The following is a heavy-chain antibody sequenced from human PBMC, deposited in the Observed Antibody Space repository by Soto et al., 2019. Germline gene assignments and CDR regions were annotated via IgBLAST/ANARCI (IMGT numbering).Heavy chain of an antibody. CDR2: ISYDGSNK. V-gene: IGHV3-30-3*01. J-gene: IGHJ6*02. D-gene: IGHD5-18*01. CDR1: GFTFSSYA. Sequence: PGGSLRLSCAASGFTFSSYAMHWVRQAPGKGLEWVAVISYDGSNKYYADSVKGRFTISRDNSKNTLYLQMNSLRAEDTAVYYCARDPTWIQLWVTYYYYYGMDVWGQGTTVTVSS. CDR3: ARDPTWIQLWVTYYYYYGMDV.